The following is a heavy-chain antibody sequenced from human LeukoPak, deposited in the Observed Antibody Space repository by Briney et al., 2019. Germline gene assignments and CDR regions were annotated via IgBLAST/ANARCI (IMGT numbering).Heavy chain of an antibody. CDR1: GGSISSGGYS. J-gene: IGHJ6*02. V-gene: IGHV4-30-2*01. D-gene: IGHD2-2*01. CDR3: AREAAEYCSSTSCWAYGMDV. Sequence: SETLSLTCAVSGGSISSGGYSWSWIRQPPGKGLEWIGYIYHSGSTYYNPSLKSRVTISVDRSKNQFSLKLSSVTAADTAVYYCAREAAEYCSSTSCWAYGMDVWGQGTTVTVSS. CDR2: IYHSGST.